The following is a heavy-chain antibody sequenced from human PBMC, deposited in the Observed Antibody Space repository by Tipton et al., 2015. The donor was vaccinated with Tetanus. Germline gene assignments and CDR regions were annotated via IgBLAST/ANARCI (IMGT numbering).Heavy chain of an antibody. Sequence: LSLTCDVYGGSFSGNYWSWIRQPPGKGVEWIGEINHTGSTNYNPSLKSRVTISVDTSKNQFSLKLSSVTAADTAVYYCARGREVTTVTIIGAHDWYFDLWGRGTLVTVSS. J-gene: IGHJ2*01. D-gene: IGHD4-17*01. CDR3: ARGREVTTVTIIGAHDWYFDL. CDR1: GGSFSGNY. CDR2: INHTGST. V-gene: IGHV4-34*01.